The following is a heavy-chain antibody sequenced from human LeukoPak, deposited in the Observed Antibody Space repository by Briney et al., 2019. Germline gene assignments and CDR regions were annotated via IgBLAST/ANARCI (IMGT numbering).Heavy chain of an antibody. D-gene: IGHD6-6*01. J-gene: IGHJ4*02. CDR1: GFTFTSYW. Sequence: GGSLRLSCAASGFTFTSYWMSWVRQAPGKGLEWVANIKHGGSKRNYVESVKGRFTISRDDAKNSLSLQMNSLRAEDTAVYYCARGLGAPDYWGQGTLVTVS. CDR2: IKHGGSKR. V-gene: IGHV3-7*04. CDR3: ARGLGAPDY.